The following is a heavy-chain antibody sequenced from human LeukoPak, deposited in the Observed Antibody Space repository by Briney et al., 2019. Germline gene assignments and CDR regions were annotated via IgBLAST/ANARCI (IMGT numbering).Heavy chain of an antibody. Sequence: GGSLRLSCAASGFTFSIYEMNWLRQAPGEAGEGVSYISNSGRTIYYADSVKGRFTFSRDNAKTSLYLQRNRPRAEDRAVYYCARVPHGYSSRWYDDYSMDVWGKGTTVTVSS. CDR1: GFTFSIYE. CDR3: ARVPHGYSSRWYDDYSMDV. D-gene: IGHD6-13*01. V-gene: IGHV3-48*03. CDR2: ISNSGRTI. J-gene: IGHJ6*04.